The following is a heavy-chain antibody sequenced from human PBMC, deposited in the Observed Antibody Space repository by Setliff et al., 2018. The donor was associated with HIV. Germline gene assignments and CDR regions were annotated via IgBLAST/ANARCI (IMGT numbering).Heavy chain of an antibody. CDR1: GFTFSNYA. D-gene: IGHD3-22*01. Sequence: GGSLRLSCAASGFTFSNYAMSWVRQAPGEGLEWVSAILSTGVRTFYADSVKGRFTISRDNSKNTVYLQMNSLRAEDTAEYYCAKELAASGLGYFDFWGRGILVTVSS. CDR2: ILSTGVRT. V-gene: IGHV3-23*01. CDR3: AKELAASGLGYFDF. J-gene: IGHJ4*02.